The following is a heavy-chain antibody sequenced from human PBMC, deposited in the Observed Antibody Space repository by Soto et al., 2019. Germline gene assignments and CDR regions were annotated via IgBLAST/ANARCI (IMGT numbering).Heavy chain of an antibody. CDR2: SYHSGSS. CDR3: ASSEGDY. J-gene: IGHJ4*02. Sequence: TQCLPSTVSGGSIISPGHSWGWVRQSPGKGLEWIGYSYHSGSSYYNPSLQSRVTISVDRSKNQFSLKLSSVTAADTAVYYCASSEGDYWGQGTLVTVSS. CDR1: GGSIISPGHS. V-gene: IGHV4-30-2*06.